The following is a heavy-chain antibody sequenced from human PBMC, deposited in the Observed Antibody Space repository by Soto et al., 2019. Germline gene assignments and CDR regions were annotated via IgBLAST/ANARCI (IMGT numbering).Heavy chain of an antibody. CDR1: GGSISSGGYY. J-gene: IGHJ4*02. CDR2: IYYSGST. Sequence: PSETLSLTCTVSGGSISSGGYYWSWIRQHPGKGLEWIGYIYYSGSTYYNPSLKSRVTISVDTSKNQFSLKLSSVTAADTAVYYCARDLYADMITFGYWGQGTLVTVSS. CDR3: ARDLYADMITFGY. D-gene: IGHD3-16*01. V-gene: IGHV4-31*03.